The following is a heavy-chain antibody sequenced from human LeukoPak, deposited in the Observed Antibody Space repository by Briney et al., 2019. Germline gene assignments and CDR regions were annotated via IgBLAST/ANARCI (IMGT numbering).Heavy chain of an antibody. CDR2: ISGSGGST. J-gene: IGHJ4*02. Sequence: GGSLRFSCAASGFTFSSYAMSWVRQAPGKGLEWVSAISGSGGSTYYADSVKGRFTISRDNSKNTLYLQMNSLRPEDTAIYYCAKDRRLPWDYFDSWGQGTLVTVSS. V-gene: IGHV3-23*01. CDR1: GFTFSSYA. D-gene: IGHD5-12*01. CDR3: AKDRRLPWDYFDS.